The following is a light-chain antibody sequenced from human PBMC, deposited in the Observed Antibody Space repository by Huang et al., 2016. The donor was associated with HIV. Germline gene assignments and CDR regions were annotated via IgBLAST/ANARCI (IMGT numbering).Light chain of an antibody. CDR1: QSVATN. Sequence: EIIMTQPQATLALSPGEGDSLSCRANQSVATNLAWYHHNPGQSPRLLIFGASTRASGVPGRFSGCGSGTHFTLTVSGLQSEDFAVYYCQQYHNWPYTFGQGTKLEI. J-gene: IGKJ2*01. CDR3: QQYHNWPYT. V-gene: IGKV3-15*01. CDR2: GAS.